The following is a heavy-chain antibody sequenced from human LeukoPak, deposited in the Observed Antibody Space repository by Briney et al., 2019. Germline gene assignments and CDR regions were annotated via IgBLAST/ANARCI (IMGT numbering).Heavy chain of an antibody. V-gene: IGHV4-59*01. J-gene: IGHJ4*02. CDR2: IYYSGST. Sequence: SETLSLTCAVYGGSFSGYYWSWIRQPPGKGLEWIGYIYYSGSTNYNPSLKSRVTISVDTSKNQFSLKLSSVTAADTAVYYCAREPRGSPYGDYAVEFDYWGQGTLVTVSS. CDR3: AREPRGSPYGDYAVEFDY. D-gene: IGHD4-17*01. CDR1: GGSFSGYY.